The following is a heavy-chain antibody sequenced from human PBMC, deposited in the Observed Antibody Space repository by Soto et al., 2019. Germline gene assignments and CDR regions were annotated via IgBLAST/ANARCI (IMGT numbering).Heavy chain of an antibody. CDR2: IFYNGIT. CDR3: ARLVTETKYYFAV. Sequence: PSETLSLTCTVSGGSISSISHSWGWIRQSPGQGLEWIGNIFYNGITYYNPSLKSRVTISADTSKNHFPLKLRSVTVADTAVYSCARLVTETKYYFAVRAQGSRVRVS. D-gene: IGHD3-16*02. CDR1: GGSISSISHS. V-gene: IGHV4-39*02. J-gene: IGHJ4*02.